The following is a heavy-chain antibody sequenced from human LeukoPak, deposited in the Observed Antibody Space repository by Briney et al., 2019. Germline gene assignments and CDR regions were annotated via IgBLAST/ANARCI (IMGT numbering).Heavy chain of an antibody. CDR1: GGSISSSNW. J-gene: IGHJ1*01. CDR2: IYHSGST. CDR3: ARATTGYSYGFKY. V-gene: IGHV4-4*02. Sequence: SGTLSLTCAVSGGSISSSNWWSWVRQPPGKGLEWIGEIYHSGSTNYNPSLKSRVTISVDTSKTQFSLKLTSVTAADTAVYYCARATTGYSYGFKYWGQGTLVTVSS. D-gene: IGHD5-18*01.